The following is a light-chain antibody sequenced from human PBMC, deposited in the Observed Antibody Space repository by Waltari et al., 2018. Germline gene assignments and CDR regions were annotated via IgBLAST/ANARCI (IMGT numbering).Light chain of an antibody. Sequence: SYDLTQPLSVSVALGQTATITCDGDKIGVRNVHWYQQRPGPAPVLVIYRDSNRPSGIPDRLSGSNSGHTATLTISRAQAGDEADYFCQVWDSDTAHVIFGGGTKLTV. CDR3: QVWDSDTAHVI. V-gene: IGLV3-9*01. CDR1: KIGVRN. J-gene: IGLJ2*01. CDR2: RDS.